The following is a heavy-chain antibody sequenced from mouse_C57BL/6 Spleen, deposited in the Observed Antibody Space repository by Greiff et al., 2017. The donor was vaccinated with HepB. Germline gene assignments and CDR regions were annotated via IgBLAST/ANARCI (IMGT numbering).Heavy chain of an antibody. CDR1: GFTFSDYG. J-gene: IGHJ1*03. CDR3: AIYYDYGLYFDV. D-gene: IGHD2-4*01. V-gene: IGHV5-17*01. CDR2: ISSGSSTI. Sequence: DVKLVESGGGLVKPGGSLKLSCAASGFTFSDYGMHWVRQAPEKGLEWVAYISSGSSTIYYADTVKGRFTISRDNAKNTLFLQMTSLRSEDTAMYYCAIYYDYGLYFDVWGTGTTVTVSS.